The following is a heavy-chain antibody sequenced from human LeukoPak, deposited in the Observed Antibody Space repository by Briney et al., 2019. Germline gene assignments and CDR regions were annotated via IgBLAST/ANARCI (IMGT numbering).Heavy chain of an antibody. V-gene: IGHV3-7*01. CDR2: INQDGSVK. J-gene: IGHJ4*02. Sequence: QSGGSLRLSCSASGFAFSTYWMDWVRQAPGKGLEWVGNINQDGSVKHYVGSVRGRFTISRDNARNPVYLQMNALRVEDTAVYYRTRDFVFWGQGTLVTASS. CDR1: GFAFSTYW. CDR3: TRDFVF. D-gene: IGHD3-3*01.